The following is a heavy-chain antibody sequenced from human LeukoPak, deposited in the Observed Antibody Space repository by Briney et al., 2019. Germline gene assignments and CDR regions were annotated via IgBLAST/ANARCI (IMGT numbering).Heavy chain of an antibody. V-gene: IGHV4-38-2*02. CDR1: GYSISSGSY. CDR2: IYYSGST. D-gene: IGHD3-10*01. J-gene: IGHJ4*02. CDR3: ARRGAYYGSGSYYPFDC. Sequence: SETLSLTCTVSGYSISSGSYWGWIRQPPGKGLEWVGYIYYSGSTNYNPSLKSRVTISVDTSKNQFSLKLSSVTAADTAVYYCARRGAYYGSGSYYPFDCWGQGTLVTVSS.